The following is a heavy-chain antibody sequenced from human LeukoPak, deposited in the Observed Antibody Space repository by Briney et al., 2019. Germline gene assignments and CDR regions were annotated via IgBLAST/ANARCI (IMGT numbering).Heavy chain of an antibody. J-gene: IGHJ4*02. CDR3: ARVTPYYYDSSGYVSGGNFDY. CDR1: GGSISTYY. CDR2: IYYSGSA. V-gene: IGHV4-59*01. Sequence: SETLSLTCTVSGGSISTYYWSWIRQPPGKGLEWIAYIYYSGSANYNPSLKSRVTMSIDTSKNQFSLKLSSVTAADTAVYYCARVTPYYYDSSGYVSGGNFDYWGQGTLVTVSS. D-gene: IGHD3-22*01.